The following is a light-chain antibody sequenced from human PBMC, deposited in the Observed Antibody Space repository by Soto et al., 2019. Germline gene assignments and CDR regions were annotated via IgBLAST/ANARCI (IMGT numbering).Light chain of an antibody. CDR1: QGISSY. CDR2: AAS. Sequence: IQLTQSPSSLSASVGERVTITCRASQGISSYLAWYQQKPGKAPKLLIYAASTLQSGVPSRFSGSGSGTDSTLTISSLQPEDFATYYCQQLNSYPFTFGGGTKVEIK. CDR3: QQLNSYPFT. J-gene: IGKJ4*01. V-gene: IGKV1-9*01.